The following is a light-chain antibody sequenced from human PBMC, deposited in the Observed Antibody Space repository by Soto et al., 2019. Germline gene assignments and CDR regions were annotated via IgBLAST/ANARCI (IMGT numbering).Light chain of an antibody. V-gene: IGKV1-5*03. Sequence: PSTLSGSVGDRVTITCRASQTISSWLALYQQKPGKAPKLLIYKASTLKSGVPSRFSGSGSGTEFTLTISSLQPDDFATYYCQHYNSYSEAFGQGTKVDIK. J-gene: IGKJ1*01. CDR2: KAS. CDR1: QTISSW. CDR3: QHYNSYSEA.